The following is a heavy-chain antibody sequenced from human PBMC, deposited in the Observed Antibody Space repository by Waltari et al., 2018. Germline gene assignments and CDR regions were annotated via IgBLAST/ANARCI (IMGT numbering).Heavy chain of an antibody. CDR3: ATRGGISNWGLDY. D-gene: IGHD7-27*01. Sequence: EVQLVESGGGLVQSGGSLRLSCAASGFTFSTYNMNWVRQAPGKGLEWLSYISSGSGSIDYADSVKGRFTISRDNARNSLYLQMNNLRAEDTAVYYCATRGGISNWGLDYWGQGTLVTVSS. J-gene: IGHJ4*02. CDR2: ISSGSGSI. V-gene: IGHV3-48*04. CDR1: GFTFSTYN.